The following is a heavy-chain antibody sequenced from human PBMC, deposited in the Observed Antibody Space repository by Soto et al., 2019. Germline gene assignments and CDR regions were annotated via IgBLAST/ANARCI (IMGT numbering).Heavy chain of an antibody. D-gene: IGHD6-13*01. CDR3: ARADSSSWPNYYYYGMDV. Sequence: VGSLRLSCAASGFTFSSYAMHWVRQAPGKGLEWVAVISYDGSNKYYADSVKGRFTISRDNSKNTLYLQMNSLRAEDTAAYYCARADSSSWPNYYYYGMDVWGQGTTVTAP. CDR2: ISYDGSNK. V-gene: IGHV3-30-3*01. CDR1: GFTFSSYA. J-gene: IGHJ6*02.